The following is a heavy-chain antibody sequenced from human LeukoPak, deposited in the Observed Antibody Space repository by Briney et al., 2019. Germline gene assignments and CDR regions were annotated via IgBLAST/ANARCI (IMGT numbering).Heavy chain of an antibody. CDR3: ARGLSGYASSLGY. CDR1: GFTFSRYS. V-gene: IGHV3-48*04. D-gene: IGHD6-6*01. Sequence: GGSLRLSCAASGFTFSRYSMNWVRQAPGKGLEWVSYISSSSRTIHYADSVKGRFTISRDNAKNTLYLQMNSLRAEDTAVYYCARGLSGYASSLGYWGQGTLVTVSA. CDR2: ISSSSRTI. J-gene: IGHJ4*02.